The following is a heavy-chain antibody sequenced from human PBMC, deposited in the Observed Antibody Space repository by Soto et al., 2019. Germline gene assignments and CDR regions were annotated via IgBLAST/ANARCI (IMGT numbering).Heavy chain of an antibody. CDR2: IYTGGST. V-gene: IGHV3-53*01. CDR1: GFTVSTYS. D-gene: IGHD2-21*02. J-gene: IGHJ1*01. CDR3: ARDLGRDTNQH. Sequence: EVQLVESGGGLIKPGGSLRLSFAASGFTVSTYSRSWFRQAPGKGLGWVSVIYTGGSTSYADSVKGRFTISRDNSKNTVYLQMNSLRAEDTAMYYCARDLGRDTNQHWGQGTLVTVSS.